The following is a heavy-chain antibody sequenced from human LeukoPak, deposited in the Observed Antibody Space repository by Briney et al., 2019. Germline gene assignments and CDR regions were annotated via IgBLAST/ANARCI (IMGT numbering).Heavy chain of an antibody. D-gene: IGHD2-2*01. J-gene: IGHJ4*02. V-gene: IGHV3-23*01. Sequence: GGSLRLSCAASGFTFNTSAMTWVRQAPGKGLEWVSVISGSGDSTYYADSVKGRFTTSRDISKNTLYLQMNSLRAEDTAVYYCAKGRSASSYSSIHYWGQGSLVTVSS. CDR2: ISGSGDST. CDR3: AKGRSASSYSSIHY. CDR1: GFTFNTSA.